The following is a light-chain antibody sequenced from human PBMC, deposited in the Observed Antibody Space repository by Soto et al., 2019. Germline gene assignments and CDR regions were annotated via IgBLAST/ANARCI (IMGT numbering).Light chain of an antibody. CDR3: QQRSYPIT. CDR2: GVS. J-gene: IGKJ5*01. Sequence: EIVLTQSPGTQSFSPGESATHFCRASQRVSSSSLAWYQHKPGQSPRLLIFGVSSRATDIPDRFSGSGSESDFTLTISSLEPEDFAVYYCQQRSYPITFGQGTRLEIK. V-gene: IGKV3-20*01. CDR1: QRVSSSS.